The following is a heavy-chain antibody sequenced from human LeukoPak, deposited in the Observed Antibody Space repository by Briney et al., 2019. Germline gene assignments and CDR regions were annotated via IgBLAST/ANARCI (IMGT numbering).Heavy chain of an antibody. CDR1: GASISSYY. V-gene: IGHV4-4*07. CDR3: ASSPRVGATTLYYFDY. D-gene: IGHD1-26*01. CDR2: IYTSGST. Sequence: PSETLSLTCTLAGASISSYYWSWIRQPAGKGLEWIGRIYTSGSTNYNPSLKSRVTMSVDTSKNQFSLKLSSVTAADTAVYYCASSPRVGATTLYYFDYWGQGTLVTVSS. J-gene: IGHJ4*02.